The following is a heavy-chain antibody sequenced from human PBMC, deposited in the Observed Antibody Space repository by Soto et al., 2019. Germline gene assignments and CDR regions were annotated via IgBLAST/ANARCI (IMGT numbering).Heavy chain of an antibody. CDR2: ISYDGSNK. CDR3: EKDGRPRLLWFGEGDGMDV. V-gene: IGHV3-30*18. D-gene: IGHD3-10*01. Sequence: QVQLVESGGGVVQPGRSLRLSCAASGFTFSSYGMHWVRQAPGKGLEWVAVISYDGSNKYYADSVKGRFTISRDNSKNTLYLQMNSLGAEDTAVYYCEKDGRPRLLWFGEGDGMDVWRQGTTVTVSS. CDR1: GFTFSSYG. J-gene: IGHJ6*02.